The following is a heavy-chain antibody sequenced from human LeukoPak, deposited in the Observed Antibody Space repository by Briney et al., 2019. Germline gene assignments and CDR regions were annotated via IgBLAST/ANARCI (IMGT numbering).Heavy chain of an antibody. CDR2: ISSSGSTI. J-gene: IGHJ4*02. CDR3: ARDFGNDILTGYYPALLDY. CDR1: GFTFSSYE. D-gene: IGHD3-9*01. V-gene: IGHV3-48*03. Sequence: PGGSLRLSCAASGFTFSSYEMNWVRQAPGKGLEWVSYISSSGSTIYYADSVKGRFTISRDNAKNSLYLQMNSLRAEDTAVYYCARDFGNDILTGYYPALLDYWGQGILVTVSS.